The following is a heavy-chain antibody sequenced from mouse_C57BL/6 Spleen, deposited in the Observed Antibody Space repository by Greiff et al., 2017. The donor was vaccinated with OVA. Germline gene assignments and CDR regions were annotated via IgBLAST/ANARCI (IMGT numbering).Heavy chain of an antibody. D-gene: IGHD2-5*01. CDR1: GYTFTDYY. V-gene: IGHV1-76*01. Sequence: VKVVESGAELVRPGASVKLSCKASGYTFTDYYINWVKQRPGQGLEWIARIYPGSGNTYYNEKFKGKATLTAEKSSSTAYMQLSSLTSEDSAVYFCARESNPLDYWGQGTSVTVS. CDR2: IYPGSGNT. J-gene: IGHJ4*01. CDR3: ARESNPLDY.